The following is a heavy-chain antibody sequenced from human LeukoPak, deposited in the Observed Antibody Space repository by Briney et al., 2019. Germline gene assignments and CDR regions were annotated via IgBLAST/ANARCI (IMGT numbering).Heavy chain of an antibody. V-gene: IGHV3-48*03. CDR2: ISSSGSTI. J-gene: IGHJ4*02. CDR3: ARVEVRFLEWPPPPDY. CDR1: GFTFSSYE. Sequence: GGSLRLSCAASGFTFSSYEMNWVRQAPGKGLEWVSYISSSGSTIYYADSVKGRFTISRDNAKNSLYLQMNSLRAEDTAVYYCARVEVRFLEWPPPPDYWGQGTLVTVSS. D-gene: IGHD3-3*01.